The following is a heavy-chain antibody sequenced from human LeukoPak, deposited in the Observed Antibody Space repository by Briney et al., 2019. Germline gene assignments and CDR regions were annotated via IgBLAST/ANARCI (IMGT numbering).Heavy chain of an antibody. CDR3: ARWSHSNYLYYYYYGMDV. V-gene: IGHV1-2*06. Sequence: ASVKVSCKASGYTFTGYYMHWVRQAPGQGLEWMGRINPNSGGTNYAQKFQGRVTMTRDTSISTAYMELSRLRSDDTAVYYCARWSHSNYLYYYYYGMDVWGQGTTVTVSS. J-gene: IGHJ6*02. CDR1: GYTFTGYY. D-gene: IGHD4-11*01. CDR2: INPNSGGT.